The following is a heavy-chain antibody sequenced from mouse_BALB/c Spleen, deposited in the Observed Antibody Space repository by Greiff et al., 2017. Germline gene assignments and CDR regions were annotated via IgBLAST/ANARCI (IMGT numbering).Heavy chain of an antibody. J-gene: IGHJ3*01. Sequence: EVQLQQSGAELVKPGASVKLSCTASGFNIKDTYMHWVKQRPEQGLEWIGRIDPANGNTKYDPKFQGKATITADTSSNTAYLQLSSLPSEDTAVYYCARWGLRRRCAYWGQGTLVTVSA. CDR3: ARWGLRRRCAY. CDR2: IDPANGNT. CDR1: GFNIKDTY. V-gene: IGHV14-3*02. D-gene: IGHD2-4*01.